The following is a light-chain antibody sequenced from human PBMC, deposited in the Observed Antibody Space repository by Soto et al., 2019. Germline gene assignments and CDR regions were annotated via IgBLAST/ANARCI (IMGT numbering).Light chain of an antibody. CDR2: GAS. J-gene: IGKJ1*01. Sequence: EIVLTQSPGTLSLPPGERATLSCRASQSGFSFYLAWFQKKPGQAPRLLIYGASSRATGIPDRFSGSGSGTEFTLTICRLEPFVLAVQCRQRSSNSPWKLVHGTRVDI. CDR3: QRSSNSPWK. CDR1: QSGFSFY. V-gene: IGKV3-20*01.